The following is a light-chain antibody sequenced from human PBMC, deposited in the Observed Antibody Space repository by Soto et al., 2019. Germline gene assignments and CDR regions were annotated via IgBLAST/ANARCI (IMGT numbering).Light chain of an antibody. J-gene: IGKJ2*01. V-gene: IGKV3-15*01. CDR2: GAS. Sequence: ETVMTQSPATLSVSPGERATLSCRASQSINSNLAWYQQKPGQAPRLLIYGASTRATGIPARFSGSGSGTEFTLTISSLQSEDFAVYYCQQYNNWPPRYTFGQGTKLEIK. CDR3: QQYNNWPPRYT. CDR1: QSINSN.